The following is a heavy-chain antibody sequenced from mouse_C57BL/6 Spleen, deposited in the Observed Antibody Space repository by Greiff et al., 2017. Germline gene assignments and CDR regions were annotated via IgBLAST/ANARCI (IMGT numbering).Heavy chain of an antibody. CDR1: GYTFTSYW. D-gene: IGHD1-1*01. Sequence: QVQLQQPGAELVRPGSSVKLSCKASGYTFTSYWMHWVKQRPIQGLEWIGNIDPSDSDTHYNQKFKDKATMTVDKSSSTAYMQLSSLTSEDSAVYYCAKTELRYYYAVDYWGQGTSVTVSS. V-gene: IGHV1-52*01. CDR2: IDPSDSDT. J-gene: IGHJ4*01. CDR3: AKTELRYYYAVDY.